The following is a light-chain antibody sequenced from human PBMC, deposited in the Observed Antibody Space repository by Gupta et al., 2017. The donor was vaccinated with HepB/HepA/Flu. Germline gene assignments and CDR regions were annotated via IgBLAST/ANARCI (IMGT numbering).Light chain of an antibody. Sequence: DIQMTQSPSSLSASVGDRVTITCLASQDISNYLNWYQQKPGKAPKLLIYDASNLERGVPSRFSGSGSGTDFTFTISSLQPEDIATYYCQQDYNLPTTFGPGTKVEIK. CDR3: QQDYNLPTT. CDR1: QDISNY. J-gene: IGKJ5*01. V-gene: IGKV1-33*01. CDR2: DAS.